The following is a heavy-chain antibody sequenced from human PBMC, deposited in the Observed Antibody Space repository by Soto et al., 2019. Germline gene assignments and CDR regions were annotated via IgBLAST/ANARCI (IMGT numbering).Heavy chain of an antibody. Sequence: QVQLVQSGAEVRQPASSVKGSCKTSGGTFSGYAISWVRQAPGQGLEWMGGIVPIVDTSTYAQKFQGRVTITADESTSTVYMELSSLRSDDTAVYYCVRVVAIPGYPDNWGQGTLVTVSS. CDR2: IVPIVDTS. CDR1: GGTFSGYA. V-gene: IGHV1-69*12. CDR3: VRVVAIPGYPDN. D-gene: IGHD5-12*01. J-gene: IGHJ4*02.